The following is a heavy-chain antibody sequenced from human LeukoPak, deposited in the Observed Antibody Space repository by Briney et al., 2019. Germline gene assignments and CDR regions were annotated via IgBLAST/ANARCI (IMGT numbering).Heavy chain of an antibody. CDR2: IYPLDADT. V-gene: IGHV5-51*01. J-gene: IGHJ3*02. Sequence: GESLKISCKASGYIFSSYWIGWVRQMPGKGLEWMGTIYPLDADTKYGPSFEGRVTISADKAITTAYLQWSSLRASDTAMYYCARYRRTGENDAFDIWGQGTMVTVSS. CDR3: ARYRRTGENDAFDI. D-gene: IGHD1-14*01. CDR1: GYIFSSYW.